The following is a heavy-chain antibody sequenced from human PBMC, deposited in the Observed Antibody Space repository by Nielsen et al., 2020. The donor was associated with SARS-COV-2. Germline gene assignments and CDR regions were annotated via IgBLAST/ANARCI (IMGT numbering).Heavy chain of an antibody. CDR2: ISYDGSNK. J-gene: IGHJ6*02. CDR3: ARGALLRYFDWLLFPPYYYYGMDV. CDR1: GFTFSSYA. Sequence: GGSLRLSCAASGFTFSSYAMHWVRQAPGKGLEWVAVISYDGSNKYYADSVKGRFTISRDNSKNTLYLQMNSLRAEDTAVYYCARGALLRYFDWLLFPPYYYYGMDVWGQGTTVTVSS. V-gene: IGHV3-30*04. D-gene: IGHD3-9*01.